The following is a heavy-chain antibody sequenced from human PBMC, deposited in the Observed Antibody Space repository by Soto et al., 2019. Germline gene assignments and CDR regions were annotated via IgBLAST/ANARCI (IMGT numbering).Heavy chain of an antibody. V-gene: IGHV1-18*04. D-gene: IGHD6-13*01. CDR2: IGAYNGNT. J-gene: IGHJ6*02. CDR1: GYTFTSYG. Sequence: GASVKVSCKASGYTFTSYGISWVRQAPGQGLEWMGWIGAYNGNTNYAQKLQGRVTMTTDTSTSTAYMELRSLRSDDTAVYYCARDGEQAAAGTIYYYGMDVWGQGTTVTVSS. CDR3: ARDGEQAAAGTIYYYGMDV.